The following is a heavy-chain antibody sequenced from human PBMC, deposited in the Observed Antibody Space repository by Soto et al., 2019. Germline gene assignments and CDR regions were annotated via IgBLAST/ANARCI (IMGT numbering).Heavy chain of an antibody. V-gene: IGHV1-69*13. CDR2: IIPIFGTA. CDR1: GGTFSSYA. CDR3: ARDSWGIAARPNYYYYGMDV. J-gene: IGHJ6*02. D-gene: IGHD6-6*01. Sequence: SVEVSCKASGGTFSSYAISWVRQAPGQGLEWMGGIIPIFGTANYAQKFQGRVTITADESTSTAYMELSSLRSEDTAVYYCARDSWGIAARPNYYYYGMDVWGQGTTVTVSS.